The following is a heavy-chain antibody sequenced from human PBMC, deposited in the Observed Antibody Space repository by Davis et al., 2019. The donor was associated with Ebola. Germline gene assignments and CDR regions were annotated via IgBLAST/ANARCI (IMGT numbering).Heavy chain of an antibody. V-gene: IGHV3-73*01. CDR2: SRNKAFSHST. CDR3: TRGAAGIYSSNYYGMDV. D-gene: IGHD1-26*01. Sequence: GESLKISCAASGFTFSGSAMHWVRQASGKGLEWVGRSRNKAFSHSTEYAASVKGRFTISRDDSQNSLYLQMNSLKTEDTAVYYCTRGAAGIYSSNYYGMDVWGQGTTVTVSS. J-gene: IGHJ6*02. CDR1: GFTFSGSA.